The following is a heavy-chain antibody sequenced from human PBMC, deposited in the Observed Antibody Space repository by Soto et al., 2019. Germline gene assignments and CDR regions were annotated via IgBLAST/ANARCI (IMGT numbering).Heavy chain of an antibody. Sequence: HPGGSLRLSCAASGFAFSRFPMHWVRQAPGKGLVWVSRIDPDGSDTTHADSVKGRFTISRDNAKNIVYLQMSSLRAEDMALYYCATMAGTYPYWGQGTLVTVSS. CDR2: IDPDGSDT. V-gene: IGHV3-74*01. J-gene: IGHJ4*02. CDR3: ATMAGTYPY. CDR1: GFAFSRFP. D-gene: IGHD1-26*01.